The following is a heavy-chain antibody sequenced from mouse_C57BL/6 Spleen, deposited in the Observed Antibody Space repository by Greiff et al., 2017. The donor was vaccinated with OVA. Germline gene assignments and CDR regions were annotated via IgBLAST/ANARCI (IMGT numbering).Heavy chain of an antibody. J-gene: IGHJ3*01. Sequence: QVQLQQPGAELMKPGASVKLSCKATGYTFTGYWIEWVKQRPGHGLEWIGEILPAGGSTNYNEKFKGKATFTADTFSNTAYMQLSSLTTEDSAIYYCAKLKLGRRGFAYWGQGTLVTVSA. V-gene: IGHV1-9*01. D-gene: IGHD1-3*01. CDR3: AKLKLGRRGFAY. CDR1: GYTFTGYW. CDR2: ILPAGGST.